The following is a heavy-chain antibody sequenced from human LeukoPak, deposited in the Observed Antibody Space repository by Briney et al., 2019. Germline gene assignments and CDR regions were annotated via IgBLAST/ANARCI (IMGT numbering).Heavy chain of an antibody. J-gene: IGHJ4*02. CDR1: GFTFSSYS. V-gene: IGHV3-21*01. D-gene: IGHD6-6*01. CDR3: ARDGSSSFVTDY. CDR2: ISSSSSYI. Sequence: GGSLRLSCAASGFTFSSYSMNWVRQAPGKGLEWVSSISSSSSYIYYADSVKGRFTISRDNAKNSLYLQMNSLRAEDTAVYYCARDGSSSFVTDYWGQGTLVTVSS.